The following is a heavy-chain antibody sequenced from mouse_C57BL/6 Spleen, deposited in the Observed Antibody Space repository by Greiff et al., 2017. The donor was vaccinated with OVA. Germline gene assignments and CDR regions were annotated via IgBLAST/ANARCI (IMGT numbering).Heavy chain of an antibody. CDR3: ARGSYDGFAY. V-gene: IGHV5-4*03. CDR1: GFTFSSYA. CDR2: ISDGGRYT. Sequence: DVKLVESGGGLVKPGGSLKLSCAASGFTFSSYAMSWVRQTPEKRLEWVATISDGGRYTYYPDNVKGRFTISRDNAKNNMYLQMSHLKSEDTAMYYCARGSYDGFAYWGQGTLVTVSA. J-gene: IGHJ3*01. D-gene: IGHD2-12*01.